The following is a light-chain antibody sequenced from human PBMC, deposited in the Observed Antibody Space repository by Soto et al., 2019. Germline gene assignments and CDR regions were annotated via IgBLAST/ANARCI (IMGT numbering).Light chain of an antibody. CDR1: PSVSSNF. V-gene: IGKV3-20*01. Sequence: ILLTQSPGTLSLSPGERATLSCMASPSVSSNFVAWYQQKPGQAPRLLISGAFNRATGVPDRFSGGGSGTDFTLTISRLEAEDFALYYCQQYGSSPITFGQGTRLEIK. CDR3: QQYGSSPIT. J-gene: IGKJ5*01. CDR2: GAF.